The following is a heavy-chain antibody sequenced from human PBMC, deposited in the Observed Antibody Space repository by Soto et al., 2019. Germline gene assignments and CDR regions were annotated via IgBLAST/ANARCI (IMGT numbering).Heavy chain of an antibody. CDR2: IYWDDSK. J-gene: IGHJ4*02. CDR3: AHAYGGRSLY. Sequence: QITLKESGPTLVKPTQTLTLTCTFSGFSLTTDRVGVGWIRQPPGEALEWLAVIYWDDSKTYRPSLESRLTITEATSKNRVTLTMTNMDSLDTATYYCAHAYGGRSLYWGQGTLVTVSS. D-gene: IGHD1-26*01. CDR1: GFSLTTDRVG. V-gene: IGHV2-5*02.